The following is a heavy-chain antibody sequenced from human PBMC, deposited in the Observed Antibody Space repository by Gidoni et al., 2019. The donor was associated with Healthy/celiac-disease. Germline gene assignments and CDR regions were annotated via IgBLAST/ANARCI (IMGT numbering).Heavy chain of an antibody. V-gene: IGHV4-31*03. D-gene: IGHD4-4*01. Sequence: QVQLQESGPGLVKPSQTLSLTCTVSGGSISSGGYYWSWIRQHPGKGLEWIGYIYYSGRTYYNPSLKSRVTISVDTSKNQFSLKLSSVTAADTAVYYCAREGVTSGDYYYGMDVWGQGTTVTVSS. CDR1: GGSISSGGYY. J-gene: IGHJ6*02. CDR3: AREGVTSGDYYYGMDV. CDR2: IYYSGRT.